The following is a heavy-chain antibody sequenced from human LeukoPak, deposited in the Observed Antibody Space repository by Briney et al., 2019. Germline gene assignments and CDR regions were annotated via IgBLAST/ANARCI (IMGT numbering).Heavy chain of an antibody. D-gene: IGHD4-17*01. V-gene: IGHV3-30*03. CDR2: ISYDGNNK. CDR3: APDAGGDYVGLDY. J-gene: IGHJ4*02. Sequence: GRSLRLSCAASGFTFTNYGIHWVRQAPGKGLEWVALISYDGNNKYYADAVKGRFTISRDNSKNTLYLQMSSLRTEDTAMYYCAPDAGGDYVGLDYWGRGTLVTVSS. CDR1: GFTFTNYG.